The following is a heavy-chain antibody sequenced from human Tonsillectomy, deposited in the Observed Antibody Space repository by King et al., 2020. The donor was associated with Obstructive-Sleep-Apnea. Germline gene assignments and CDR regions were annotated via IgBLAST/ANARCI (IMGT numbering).Heavy chain of an antibody. CDR2: IYSGGST. CDR3: AIFGGIGSSWLGWFDP. CDR1: GFTVSSNY. V-gene: IGHV3-66*01. Sequence: DVQLVESGGGLVQPGGSLRLSCAASGFTVSSNYMSWVRQAPGKGLEWVSVIYSGGSTYYTDSVQGRFTISRDHPKNTLYLQMNSLGAEDTAVYDCAIFGGIGSSWLGWFDPWGQGTLVTVSS. D-gene: IGHD6-13*01. J-gene: IGHJ5*02.